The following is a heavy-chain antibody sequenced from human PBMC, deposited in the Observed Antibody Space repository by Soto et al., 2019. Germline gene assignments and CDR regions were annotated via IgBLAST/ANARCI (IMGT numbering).Heavy chain of an antibody. J-gene: IGHJ4*02. V-gene: IGHV1-69*01. CDR2: IIPIFGTA. CDR3: AREAYNWHYVGAGNLDS. D-gene: IGHD1-7*01. CDR1: GGTFSSYA. Sequence: QVQLVQSGAEVKKPGSSVKVSCKASGGTFSSYAISWVRQAPGQGLEWMGGIIPIFGTANYAQKFQGRVTITADESPSTAYMEVRSLRSEDTAVSYCAREAYNWHYVGAGNLDSWGQGTLVTVSS.